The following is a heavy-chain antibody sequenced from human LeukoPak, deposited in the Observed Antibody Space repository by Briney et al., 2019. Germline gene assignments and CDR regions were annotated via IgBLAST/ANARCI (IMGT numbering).Heavy chain of an antibody. J-gene: IGHJ5*02. D-gene: IGHD6-13*01. CDR2: IRDDGSNK. Sequence: GGSLRLSCAASGFTFSSSGMHWVRQAPGKGLEWVAFIRDDGSNKYYADSVKGRFTISRDNPKNTLYLQMNSLRAEDTAVYYCAKRGEGVSNTWYMNNWFDPWGQGTLVTVSS. CDR1: GFTFSSSG. CDR3: AKRGEGVSNTWYMNNWFDP. V-gene: IGHV3-30*02.